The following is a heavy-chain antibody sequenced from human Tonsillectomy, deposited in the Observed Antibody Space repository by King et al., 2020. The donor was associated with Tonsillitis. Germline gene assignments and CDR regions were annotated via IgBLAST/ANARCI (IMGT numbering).Heavy chain of an antibody. Sequence: LQLQESGPGLVKPSETLSLTCTVSGGSISSSSYYWGWIRQPPGKGLEWIGSIYYSGSTYYNPSLKSRVTISVDTSKNQFSLKLSSVTAADTAVYYCARRRSPARITMVRGPTASNWFDPWGQGTLVTVSS. CDR3: ARRRSPARITMVRGPTASNWFDP. CDR2: IYYSGST. CDR1: GGSISSSSYY. J-gene: IGHJ5*02. V-gene: IGHV4-39*07. D-gene: IGHD3-10*01.